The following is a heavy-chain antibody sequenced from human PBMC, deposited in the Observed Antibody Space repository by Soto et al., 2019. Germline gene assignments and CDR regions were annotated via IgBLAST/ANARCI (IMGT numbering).Heavy chain of an antibody. CDR1: GGTFSSYT. CDR2: IIPILGIA. J-gene: IGHJ3*02. V-gene: IGHV1-69*08. CDR3: AREKGDIVVVVAENAFDI. D-gene: IGHD2-15*01. Sequence: QVQLVQSGAEVKKPGSSVKVSCKASGGTFSSYTISWVRQAPGQGLEWMGRIIPILGIANYAQKFQGRVTITADKSTSTAYMELSSLRSEDTAVYYCAREKGDIVVVVAENAFDIWGQGTMVTVSS.